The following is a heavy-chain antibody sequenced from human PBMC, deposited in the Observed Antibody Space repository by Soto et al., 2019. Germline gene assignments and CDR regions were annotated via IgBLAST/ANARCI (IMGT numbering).Heavy chain of an antibody. CDR1: GFTFSDYY. D-gene: IGHD3-22*01. CDR3: AKPYYYDSSGYYYPIDY. V-gene: IGHV3-11*01. CDR2: ISSSGSTI. Sequence: PGGSLRLSCAASGFTFSDYYMSWIRQAPGKGLEWVSYISSSGSTIYYADSVKGRFTISRDNAKNTLYLQMNSLRAEDTAVYYCAKPYYYDSSGYYYPIDYWGQGTLVTVSS. J-gene: IGHJ4*02.